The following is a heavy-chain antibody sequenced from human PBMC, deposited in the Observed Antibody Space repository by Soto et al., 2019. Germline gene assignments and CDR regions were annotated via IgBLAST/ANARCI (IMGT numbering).Heavy chain of an antibody. CDR1: GGSISSYY. V-gene: IGHV4-59*01. J-gene: IGHJ4*02. CDR3: ARSRRKTLLYSSSSGYFDY. Sequence: SETLSLTCTVSGGSISSYYWSWIRQPPGKGLEWIGYIYYSGSTNYNPSLKSRVTISVDTSKNQFSLKLSSVTAADTAVYYCARSRRKTLLYSSSSGYFDYWGQGTLVTVSS. CDR2: IYYSGST. D-gene: IGHD6-6*01.